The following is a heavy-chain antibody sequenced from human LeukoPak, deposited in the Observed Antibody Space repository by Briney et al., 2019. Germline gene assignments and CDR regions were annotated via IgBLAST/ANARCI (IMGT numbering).Heavy chain of an antibody. V-gene: IGHV3-48*03. D-gene: IGHD6-19*01. J-gene: IGHJ4*02. Sequence: GGSLRLSCAASGFTFSSYAMSWVRQAPGKGLEWVSYISSSGSTINYADSVRGRFTISRDNAKNSLYLQMNSLRAEDTAVYYCARDAIAVANPFDYWGQGALVTVSS. CDR1: GFTFSSYA. CDR3: ARDAIAVANPFDY. CDR2: ISSSGSTI.